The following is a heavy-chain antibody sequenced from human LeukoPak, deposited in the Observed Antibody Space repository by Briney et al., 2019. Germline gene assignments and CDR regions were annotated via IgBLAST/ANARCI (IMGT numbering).Heavy chain of an antibody. Sequence: GGSLRLSCAASGSIFSGHLLHWVRQAPGKGLEWVSAISGSGGSTYYADSVKGRFTISRDNSKNTLYLQMNSLRAEDTAVYYCAKGTSIFGVVLDAFDIWGQGTMVTVSS. D-gene: IGHD3-3*01. CDR1: GSIFSGHL. CDR3: AKGTSIFGVVLDAFDI. V-gene: IGHV3-23*01. CDR2: ISGSGGST. J-gene: IGHJ3*02.